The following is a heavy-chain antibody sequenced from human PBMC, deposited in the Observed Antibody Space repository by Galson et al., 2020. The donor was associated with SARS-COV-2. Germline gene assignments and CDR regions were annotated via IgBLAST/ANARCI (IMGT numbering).Heavy chain of an antibody. CDR1: GGTFSSYA. Sequence: SVKVSCKASGGTFSSYAISWVRQAPGQGLEWMGGIIPIFGTANYAQKFQGRVTITADESTSTAYMELSSLRSEDTAVYYCARDENPTYGSGSYYNVGNWFDPWGQGTLVTVSS. V-gene: IGHV1-69*13. CDR3: ARDENPTYGSGSYYNVGNWFDP. J-gene: IGHJ5*02. CDR2: IIPIFGTA. D-gene: IGHD3-10*01.